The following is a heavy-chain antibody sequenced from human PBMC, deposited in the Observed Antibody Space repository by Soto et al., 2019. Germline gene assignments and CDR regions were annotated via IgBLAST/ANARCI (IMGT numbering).Heavy chain of an antibody. J-gene: IGHJ4*02. D-gene: IGHD3-3*01. V-gene: IGHV4-30-4*01. CDR1: GGSISSGDYY. CDR3: ARETYYDFWSGFDY. CDR2: IYYSGST. Sequence: ASETLSLTCTVSGGSISSGDYYWSWIRQPPGKGLEWIGYIYYSGSTYYNPSLKSRVTISVDTSKNQFSLKLSSVTAADTAVYYCARETYYDFWSGFDYWGQGTLVTVSS.